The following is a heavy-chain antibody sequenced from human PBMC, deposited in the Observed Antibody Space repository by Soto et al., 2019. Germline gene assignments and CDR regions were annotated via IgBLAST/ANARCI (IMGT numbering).Heavy chain of an antibody. CDR3: ARGLEDVDYYDSSGSKDAFDS. Sequence: SVKVSCKASGGTFSSYAISWVRQAPGQGLEWMGGIIPIFGTANFAQKFQGRVTITADESTSTAYMELSSLRSEDTAVYYCARGLEDVDYYDSSGSKDAFDSWGQGTMVTVSS. CDR1: GGTFSSYA. CDR2: IIPIFGTA. D-gene: IGHD3-22*01. V-gene: IGHV1-69*13. J-gene: IGHJ3*02.